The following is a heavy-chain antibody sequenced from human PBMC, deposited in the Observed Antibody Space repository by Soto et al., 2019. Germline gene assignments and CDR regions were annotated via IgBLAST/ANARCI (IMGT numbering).Heavy chain of an antibody. V-gene: IGHV3-20*01. J-gene: IGHJ4*02. CDR3: ARVVVVAATKYYFDY. D-gene: IGHD2-15*01. CDR1: GFTFDDYG. Sequence: PGGSLRLSCAASGFTFDDYGMSWVRQAPGKGLEWVSGINWNGGSTGYADSVKGRFTISRDNAKNSLYLQMNSLRAEDTALYHCARVVVVAATKYYFDYWGQGTLVTVSS. CDR2: INWNGGST.